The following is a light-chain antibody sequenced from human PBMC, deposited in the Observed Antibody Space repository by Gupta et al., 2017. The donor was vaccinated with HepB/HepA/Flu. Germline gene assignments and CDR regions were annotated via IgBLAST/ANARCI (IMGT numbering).Light chain of an antibody. Sequence: DIQLTQSPSFLSASVGDRVTITCRASQGINSYLAWYQQKPGKAPNLLIYVASTLQSGVPSRFSGSGSGTEFTLTISSLQPEDFATYYCQQFNSLPLTFGGGTKVEIK. J-gene: IGKJ4*01. CDR3: QQFNSLPLT. CDR1: QGINSY. V-gene: IGKV1-9*01. CDR2: VAS.